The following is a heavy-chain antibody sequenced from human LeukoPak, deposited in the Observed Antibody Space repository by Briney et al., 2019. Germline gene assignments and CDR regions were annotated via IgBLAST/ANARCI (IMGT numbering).Heavy chain of an antibody. CDR3: ARTYYYGSGRYFDY. CDR1: GGSISSYY. Sequence: SETLSLTCSVSGGSISSYYWSWIRQPPGKGLDWIGYIYHSGSTNYNPSLKSRFTISLDTSKNQFSLKLSSVTAADTAVYYCARTYYYGSGRYFDYWGQGTLVTVSS. J-gene: IGHJ4*02. CDR2: IYHSGST. D-gene: IGHD3-10*01. V-gene: IGHV4-59*01.